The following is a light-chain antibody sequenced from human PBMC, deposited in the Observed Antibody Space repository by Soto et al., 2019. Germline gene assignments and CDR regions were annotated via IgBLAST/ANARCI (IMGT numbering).Light chain of an antibody. Sequence: EIVMTQFPATLSVSPGERATLYCRASRGVVSNLAWYQHKPGQAPRLLIHGTSTRATGFPDRFSGSGSGTDFTLTITSLQSEDFAVYYCQQYNRWPLTFGQGTKVEVK. V-gene: IGKV3-15*01. CDR3: QQYNRWPLT. CDR1: RGVVSN. CDR2: GTS. J-gene: IGKJ1*01.